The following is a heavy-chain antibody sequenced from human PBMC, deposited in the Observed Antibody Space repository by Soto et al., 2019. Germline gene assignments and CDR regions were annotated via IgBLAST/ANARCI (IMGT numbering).Heavy chain of an antibody. CDR1: GFTFSSYA. D-gene: IGHD6-13*01. Sequence: GGSLRLSCAASGFTFSSYAMSWVRQAPGKGLEWVSAISGSGGSTYYADSVKGRFTISRDNSKNTLYLQMNSLRAEDTAVYYCAKDERGYSSSWSPLDYWGQGTLVTVSS. V-gene: IGHV3-23*01. CDR3: AKDERGYSSSWSPLDY. J-gene: IGHJ4*02. CDR2: ISGSGGST.